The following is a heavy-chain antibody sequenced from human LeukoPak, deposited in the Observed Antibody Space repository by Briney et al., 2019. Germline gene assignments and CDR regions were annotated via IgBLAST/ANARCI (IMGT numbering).Heavy chain of an antibody. Sequence: GESLRISCKASGYSFSNYWISWVRQMPGKGLEWMGRIDPSDSFSVYSPSSQGHITLSVDRSTTTAFLQWSGLKASDTAVYYCARHHSSFPYFYENWGQGTMVTVSS. V-gene: IGHV5-10-1*01. CDR3: ARHHSSFPYFYEN. CDR1: GYSFSNYW. J-gene: IGHJ4*02. CDR2: IDPSDSFS. D-gene: IGHD3-22*01.